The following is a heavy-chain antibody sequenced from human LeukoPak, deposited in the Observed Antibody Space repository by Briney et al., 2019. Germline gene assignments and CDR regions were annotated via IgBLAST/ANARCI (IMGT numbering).Heavy chain of an antibody. CDR1: GYRFTTYW. Sequence: GESLKISCKGSGYRFTTYWIGWVRQMPGKGLEWMGIIYPGDSDTRYSPSFQGQVTISADKSISTAYLQWSSLKASDTAMYYCARQITFGGVIVSDYFDYWGQGTLVTVSS. V-gene: IGHV5-51*01. CDR3: ARQITFGGVIVSDYFDY. J-gene: IGHJ4*02. CDR2: IYPGDSDT. D-gene: IGHD3-16*02.